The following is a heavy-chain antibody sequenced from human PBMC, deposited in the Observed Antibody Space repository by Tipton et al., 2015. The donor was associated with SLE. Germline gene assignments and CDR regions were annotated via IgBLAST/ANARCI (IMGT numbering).Heavy chain of an antibody. CDR3: ARGIAAAVTYY. D-gene: IGHD6-13*01. CDR1: GGSISSYY. Sequence: TLSLTCTVSGGSISSYYWSWIRQPPGKGLGWIGYIYYSGSTNYNPSLKSRVTISVDTSKNQFSLKLSSVTAADTAVYYCARGIAAAVTYYWGQGTLVTVSS. J-gene: IGHJ4*02. V-gene: IGHV4-59*01. CDR2: IYYSGST.